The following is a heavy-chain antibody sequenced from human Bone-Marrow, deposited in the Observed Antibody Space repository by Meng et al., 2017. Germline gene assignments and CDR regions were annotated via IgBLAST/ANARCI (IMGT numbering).Heavy chain of an antibody. CDR1: GGSISSYY. D-gene: IGHD3-3*01. CDR2: IYYSGST. CDR3: ARGLYVYYDLWSGYFGFDP. Sequence: SETLSLTCTVSGGSISSYYWSWIRQPPGKGLEWIGYIYYSGSTNYNPSLKSRVTISVDTSKNQFSLKLSSVTAADTALYYGARGLYVYYDLWSGYFGFDPWGQGTLGTVSS. J-gene: IGHJ5*02. V-gene: IGHV4-59*01.